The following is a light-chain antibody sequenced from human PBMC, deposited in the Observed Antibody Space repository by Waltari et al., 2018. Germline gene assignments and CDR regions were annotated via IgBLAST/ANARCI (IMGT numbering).Light chain of an antibody. CDR3: QQTFSGWT. CDR1: HSVGTY. V-gene: IGKV1-39*01. Sequence: IQMTQSPSALPASVGDTVTISCPASHSVGTYLAWYQQKPGKAPKLLISAASSLQSGVPWRFSGGGSGTDFTLTISSLQHEDFATYYCQQTFSGWTFGQGTQVEI. CDR2: AAS. J-gene: IGKJ1*01.